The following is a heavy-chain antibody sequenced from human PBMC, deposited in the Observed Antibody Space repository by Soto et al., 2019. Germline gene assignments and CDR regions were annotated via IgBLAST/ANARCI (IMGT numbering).Heavy chain of an antibody. Sequence: SGPTLVNPTQTLTLTCTFSGFSLSASGMCVSWIRQPPGKALEWLALIDWDDDKYYSTSLKTRLTISKDTSKNQVVLTMTNMDPVDTATYYCARYLLANDRFDYWGQGTLVTVSS. CDR2: IDWDDDK. J-gene: IGHJ4*02. CDR1: GFSLSASGMC. V-gene: IGHV2-70*01. CDR3: ARYLLANDRFDY.